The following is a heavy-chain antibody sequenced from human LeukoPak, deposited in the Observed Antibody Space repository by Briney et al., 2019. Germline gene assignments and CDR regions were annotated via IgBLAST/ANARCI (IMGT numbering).Heavy chain of an antibody. CDR1: GFTFSNYV. Sequence: PGGSLRLSCAASGFTFSNYVMNWVRQAPGKGLEWVAVISYDGSNKYYADSVKGRFTISRDNSKNTLYLQMNSLRAEDTAVYYCARDGGYQLLFLGFVDPWGQGTLVTVSS. D-gene: IGHD2-2*01. CDR3: ARDGGYQLLFLGFVDP. J-gene: IGHJ5*02. V-gene: IGHV3-30-3*01. CDR2: ISYDGSNK.